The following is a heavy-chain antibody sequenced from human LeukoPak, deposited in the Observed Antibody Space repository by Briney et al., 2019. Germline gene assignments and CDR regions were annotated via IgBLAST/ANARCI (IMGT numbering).Heavy chain of an antibody. CDR2: IKQDGSEK. V-gene: IGHV3-7*01. J-gene: IGHJ1*01. CDR3: ARDPGGQWLAEYFQH. Sequence: PGGSLRLSCAASGFTFSSYWMSWVRQAPGKGLEWVANIKQDGSEKYYVDSMKGRFTISRDNAKNSLYLQMNSLRAEDTAVYYCARDPGGQWLAEYFQHWDQGTLVTVSS. D-gene: IGHD6-19*01. CDR1: GFTFSSYW.